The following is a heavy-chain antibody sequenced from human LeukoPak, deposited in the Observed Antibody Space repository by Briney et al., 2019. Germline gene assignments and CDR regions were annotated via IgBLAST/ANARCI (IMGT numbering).Heavy chain of an antibody. V-gene: IGHV3-33*01. J-gene: IGHJ4*02. CDR2: IWYDGSKK. Sequence: GRSLRLSCAASGFTFSNYGMHWVRQAPGKGLEWVAVIWYDGSKKYYADSVKGRFTISRDNSKNTLYLQMNSLSAEDTAVYYCASDSRGATGLDYWGQGTLVTVSS. D-gene: IGHD5-12*01. CDR1: GFTFSNYG. CDR3: ASDSRGATGLDY.